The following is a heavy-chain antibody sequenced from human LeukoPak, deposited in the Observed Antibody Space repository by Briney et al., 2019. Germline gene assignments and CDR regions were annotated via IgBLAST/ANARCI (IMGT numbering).Heavy chain of an antibody. J-gene: IGHJ6*03. CDR3: ASQRGDIVVVPAATTDNYYYYYMDV. Sequence: SSVKVSCKASGGTFSSYAISWVRQAPGQGLEWMGGIIPIFGTANYAQKFQGKVTITADESTSTAYMELSSLRSEDTAVYYCASQRGDIVVVPAATTDNYYYYYMDVWGKGTTVTVSS. CDR2: IIPIFGTA. D-gene: IGHD2-2*01. CDR1: GGTFSSYA. V-gene: IGHV1-69*01.